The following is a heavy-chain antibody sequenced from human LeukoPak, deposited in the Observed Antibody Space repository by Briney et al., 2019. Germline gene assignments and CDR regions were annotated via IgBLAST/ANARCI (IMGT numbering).Heavy chain of an antibody. D-gene: IGHD3-16*02. CDR1: GFTFSNYA. J-gene: IGHJ6*02. CDR2: ISGSGGSS. V-gene: IGHV3-23*01. Sequence: GGSLRLSCAASGFTFSNYARRWLRQAPGKGLEWGSGISGSGGSSYYADSGKGRFSISRDNPKNTLHLQMNSLRAEDSAVYYCAKGTGIVMYYYYGMDLWGQGTTVIISS. CDR3: AKGTGIVMYYYYGMDL.